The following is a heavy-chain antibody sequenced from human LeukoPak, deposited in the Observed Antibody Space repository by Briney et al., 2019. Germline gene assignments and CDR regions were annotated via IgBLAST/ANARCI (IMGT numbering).Heavy chain of an antibody. CDR2: IDVGSGNT. CDR3: AADSRQSGWYDYYGMDV. Sequence: ASAKVSCKASGFTFTSSAMQWVRQARGQRLEWIGWIDVGSGNTNYAQKFQERVTITRDMSTSTAYMELSSLRSEDTAVYYCAADSRQSGWYDYYGMDVWGQGTTVTVSS. D-gene: IGHD6-19*01. J-gene: IGHJ6*02. V-gene: IGHV1-58*02. CDR1: GFTFTSSA.